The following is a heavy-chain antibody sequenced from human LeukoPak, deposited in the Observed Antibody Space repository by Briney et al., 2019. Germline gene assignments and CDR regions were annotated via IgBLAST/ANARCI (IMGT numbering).Heavy chain of an antibody. CDR3: ARESFAARWD. Sequence: GGSLRLSCAASGFTFSSYWMSWVRQAPGKGLEWVANVKQDGSQKYYVDSVKGRYTISRDNANNLLYLQMNSLRAEDTAVYYCARESFAARWDWGQGTLVTVSS. CDR1: GFTFSSYW. J-gene: IGHJ4*02. D-gene: IGHD6-6*01. CDR2: VKQDGSQK. V-gene: IGHV3-7*01.